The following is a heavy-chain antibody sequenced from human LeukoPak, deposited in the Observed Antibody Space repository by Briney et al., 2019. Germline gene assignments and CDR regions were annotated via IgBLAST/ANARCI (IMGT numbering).Heavy chain of an antibody. CDR2: IDWDGDE. J-gene: IGHJ6*03. Sequence: SGPTLVNPTQTLTLPCTFSGFSLGTSGMCVSWIRQPPGRALEWLARIDWDGDEYYSTSLKTRLTISKDTSKNQVVLTMTNVDPVDTATYYCARMRRYSRDYYHYYMDVWGRGTTVTVTS. V-gene: IGHV2-70*11. D-gene: IGHD6-13*01. CDR1: GFSLGTSGMC. CDR3: ARMRRYSRDYYHYYMDV.